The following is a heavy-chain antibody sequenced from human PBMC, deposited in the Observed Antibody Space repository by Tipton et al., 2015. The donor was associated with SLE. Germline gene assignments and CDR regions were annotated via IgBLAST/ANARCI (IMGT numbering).Heavy chain of an antibody. Sequence: TLSLTCAVSGDSISSGSFYWSWIRQQPGKGLEWIGYVYNSGTTYYTPSLRSRVTISVDTSQNRFSLRLSSVTAADTAVYYCARERVGLDYWGQGTLVTVSS. CDR1: GDSISSGSFY. CDR2: VYNSGTT. J-gene: IGHJ4*02. V-gene: IGHV4-31*11. CDR3: ARERVGLDY. D-gene: IGHD1-26*01.